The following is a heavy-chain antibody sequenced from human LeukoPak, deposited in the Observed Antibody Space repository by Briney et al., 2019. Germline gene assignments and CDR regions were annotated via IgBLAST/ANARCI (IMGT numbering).Heavy chain of an antibody. CDR1: GYTFTGYY. J-gene: IGHJ6*03. CDR2: INPNSGGT. Sequence: ASVKVSSKASGYTFTGYYMHWVRQAPGQGLEWMGWINPNSGGTNYAQKFQGRVTMTRDTSISTAYMELSRLRSDDTAVYYCARDLLGCSSTSCSPQKYYYYYHVDVWGKGTTVTVSS. V-gene: IGHV1-2*02. CDR3: ARDLLGCSSTSCSPQKYYYYYHVDV. D-gene: IGHD2-2*01.